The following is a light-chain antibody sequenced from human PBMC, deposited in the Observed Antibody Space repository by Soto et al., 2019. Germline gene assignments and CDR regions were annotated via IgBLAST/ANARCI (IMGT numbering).Light chain of an antibody. CDR2: GAS. Sequence: EIVITQSPSTRSFYPLEIATLSCRASQSVSSNLAWYQQKPGQAPRLLIYGASSRATGIPDRFSGSGSGTDFTLTISRLEPEDFAVYYCQQYGSSPVTFGQGTKVDIK. J-gene: IGKJ1*01. CDR3: QQYGSSPVT. V-gene: IGKV3-20*01. CDR1: QSVSSN.